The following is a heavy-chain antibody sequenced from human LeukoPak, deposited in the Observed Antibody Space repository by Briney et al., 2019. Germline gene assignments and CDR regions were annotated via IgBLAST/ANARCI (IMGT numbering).Heavy chain of an antibody. CDR3: ARGSSSWSVAGSDYYYYMDV. J-gene: IGHJ6*03. V-gene: IGHV3-33*01. D-gene: IGHD6-13*01. CDR1: GFTLSSYG. CDR2: IWYDGSNK. Sequence: GRSLRLSCAASGFTLSSYGMHWVRQAPGKGLEWVAVIWYDGSNKYYADSVKGRFTISRDNSKNTLYLQMNSLRAEDTAVYYCARGSSSWSVAGSDYYYYMDVWGKGTTVTVSS.